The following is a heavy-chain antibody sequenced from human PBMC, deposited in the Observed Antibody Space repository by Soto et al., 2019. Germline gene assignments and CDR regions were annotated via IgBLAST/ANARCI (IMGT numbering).Heavy chain of an antibody. CDR2: IIPFLGTT. CDR3: ARKGPYSSGWFDY. D-gene: IGHD6-19*01. V-gene: IGHV1-69*06. Sequence: QVPLVQSGAEVKKPGSSVKVSCKASGGTFNSYALNWVRQAPGQGLEWMGGIIPFLGTTNSAQKFQGRVTITADKSTSTAYMELSSLRSDDTAVYYCARKGPYSSGWFDYWGHGTLITVSS. CDR1: GGTFNSYA. J-gene: IGHJ4*01.